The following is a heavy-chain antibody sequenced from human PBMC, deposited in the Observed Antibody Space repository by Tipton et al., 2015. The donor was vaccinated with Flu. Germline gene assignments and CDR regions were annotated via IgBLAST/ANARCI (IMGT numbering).Heavy chain of an antibody. J-gene: IGHJ6*02. Sequence: TLSLTCAVYGGSFSGYYWSWIRQPPGKGLEWIGEINHSGSTNYNPSLKSRVTISVDTSKNQFSLKLSSVTAADTAVYYCARGNLVVVPAAFPYYSYYGMDVWGQGTTVSVSS. CDR3: ARGNLVVVPAAFPYYSYYGMDV. CDR1: GGSFSGYY. V-gene: IGHV4-34*01. D-gene: IGHD2-2*01. CDR2: INHSGST.